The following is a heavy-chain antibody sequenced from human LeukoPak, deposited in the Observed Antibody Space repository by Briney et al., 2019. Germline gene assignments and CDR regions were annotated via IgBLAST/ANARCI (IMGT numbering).Heavy chain of an antibody. CDR2: INHSGST. Sequence: RTSETLSLTCAVYGGSFSGYYWSWIRQPPGKGLEWIGEINHSGSTNYNPSLKSRVTISVDTFKNQFSLKLSSVTAADTAVYYCASLGYSYGRWAFDYWGQGTLVTVSS. D-gene: IGHD5-18*01. CDR1: GGSFSGYY. J-gene: IGHJ4*02. V-gene: IGHV4-34*01. CDR3: ASLGYSYGRWAFDY.